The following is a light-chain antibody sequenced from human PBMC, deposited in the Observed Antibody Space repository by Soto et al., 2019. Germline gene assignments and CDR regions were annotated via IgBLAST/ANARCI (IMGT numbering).Light chain of an antibody. J-gene: IGKJ3*01. CDR3: QQRINWPLFT. CDR1: QSVGSS. Sequence: EIVLTQSPATLSLSPVERATLSCRASQSVGSSLAWYQQKPGQAPRLLIYDASNRATGTPARLSGSGSGTDFTLTISSLEPADFAVYDCQQRINWPLFTFGPGTQVDIK. CDR2: DAS. V-gene: IGKV3-11*01.